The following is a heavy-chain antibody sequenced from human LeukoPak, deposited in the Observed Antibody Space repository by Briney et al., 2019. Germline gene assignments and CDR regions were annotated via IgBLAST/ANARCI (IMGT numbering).Heavy chain of an antibody. CDR2: ISWNGGSI. CDR1: GFTFDDFT. Sequence: GGSLRLSCAASGFTFDDFTMHWVRQVPGKGLEWVALISWNGGSIFYADSVKGRFRISRDNSKNSLHLQMNNLTTADTALYYCAKDDQIYCSTTSCYGGAFDSWGQGTLVSVSS. J-gene: IGHJ4*02. D-gene: IGHD2-2*01. V-gene: IGHV3-43*01. CDR3: AKDDQIYCSTTSCYGGAFDS.